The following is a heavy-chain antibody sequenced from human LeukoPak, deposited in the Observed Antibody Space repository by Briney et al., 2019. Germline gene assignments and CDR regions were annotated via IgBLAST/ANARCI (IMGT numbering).Heavy chain of an antibody. CDR3: ARVKYGSGDSAIDY. V-gene: IGHV3-21*01. CDR2: ISSSSSYI. Sequence: GGSLTLSCASTGFTFSSYSMNWVRQAPAKGLEGVSSISSSSSYIYYADSVKGRFTISRDNAKNSLYLQMNSLRAEDTAVYYCARVKYGSGDSAIDYWGQGTLVTVSS. J-gene: IGHJ4*02. D-gene: IGHD3-10*01. CDR1: GFTFSSYS.